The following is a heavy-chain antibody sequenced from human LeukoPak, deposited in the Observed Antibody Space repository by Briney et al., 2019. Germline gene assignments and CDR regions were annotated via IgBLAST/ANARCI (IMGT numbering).Heavy chain of an antibody. Sequence: GGSLRLSCAASGFTFSSYWMSWVRQAPGKGLEWVANIRQDGSDKYYVDSVKGRFTISRDNAKTSLYLQMNSLRAEDTAVYYCARDGLAVAPGPLVDYWGQGTLVTVSS. V-gene: IGHV3-7*03. D-gene: IGHD6-19*01. CDR1: GFTFSSYW. CDR3: ARDGLAVAPGPLVDY. J-gene: IGHJ4*02. CDR2: IRQDGSDK.